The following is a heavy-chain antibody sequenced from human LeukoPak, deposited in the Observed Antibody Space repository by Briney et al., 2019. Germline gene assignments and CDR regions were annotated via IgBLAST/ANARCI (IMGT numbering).Heavy chain of an antibody. CDR2: IIPIFGTA. J-gene: IGHJ4*02. D-gene: IGHD2-21*02. Sequence: SVKVFCKASGGTFSSYAISWVRQAPGQGLEWMGRIIPIFGTANYAQKFQGRVTITADKSTSTAYMQLSSLRSEDTAVYYCARDLAYCGGDCYPGGDYWGQGTLVTVSS. CDR1: GGTFSSYA. V-gene: IGHV1-69*06. CDR3: ARDLAYCGGDCYPGGDY.